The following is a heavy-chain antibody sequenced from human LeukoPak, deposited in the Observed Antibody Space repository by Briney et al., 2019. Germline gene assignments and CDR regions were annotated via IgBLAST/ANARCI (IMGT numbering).Heavy chain of an antibody. D-gene: IGHD1-26*01. CDR3: ARLKTWELRSAYGY. CDR2: IGSTSSAM. CDR1: GFTFSSYS. J-gene: IGHJ4*02. V-gene: IGHV3-48*01. Sequence: GDSLRLSCAASGFTFSSYSMNWVRQAPGKGLEWVSYIGSTSSAMYYADSVKGRFTISRDNAKNSLYLQMNSLRAEDTAVYYCARLKTWELRSAYGYWGQGTLVTVSS.